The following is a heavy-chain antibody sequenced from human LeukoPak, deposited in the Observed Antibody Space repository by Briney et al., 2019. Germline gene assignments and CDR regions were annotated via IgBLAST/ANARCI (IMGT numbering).Heavy chain of an antibody. CDR2: ISGSANST. Sequence: GGSLRLSCAASGFTFSSYAMSWVRQAPGKGLEWVSSISGSANSTYYADSVKGRFTISRDNSNNTLFLQMNSLRAEDTAVYYCAKDPYSSGPYNWFDPWGQGTLVTVSS. V-gene: IGHV3-23*01. J-gene: IGHJ5*02. D-gene: IGHD6-19*01. CDR3: AKDPYSSGPYNWFDP. CDR1: GFTFSSYA.